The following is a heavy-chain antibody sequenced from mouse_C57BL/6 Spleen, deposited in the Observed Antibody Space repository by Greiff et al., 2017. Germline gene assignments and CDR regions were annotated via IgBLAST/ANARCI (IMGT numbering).Heavy chain of an antibody. Sequence: EVQLVESGGGLVQPGGSLKLSCAASGFTFSDYYMYWVRQTPEKRLEWVAYISNGGGSTYYPDTVKGRFTIARDNAKNTLYLQMSRLKSEDTAMYYCSRVDYYGSSSTYAMDYWGQGTSVTVSS. CDR2: ISNGGGST. J-gene: IGHJ4*01. V-gene: IGHV5-12*01. CDR3: SRVDYYGSSSTYAMDY. D-gene: IGHD1-1*01. CDR1: GFTFSDYY.